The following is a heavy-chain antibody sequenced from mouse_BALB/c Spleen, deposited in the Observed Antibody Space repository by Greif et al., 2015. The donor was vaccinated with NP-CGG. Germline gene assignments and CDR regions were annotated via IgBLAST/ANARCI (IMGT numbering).Heavy chain of an antibody. Sequence: EVQLQQSGAELVRSGASVKLSCTASGFNIKDYYMHWVKQRPEQGLEWIGWIDPENGDTEYAPKFQGKATMTADTSSNTAYLQLSSLTSEDTAVYYCNAGYGYDYAMDYWGQGTSVTVSS. CDR2: IDPENGDT. V-gene: IGHV14-4*02. CDR1: GFNIKDYY. CDR3: NAGYGYDYAMDY. J-gene: IGHJ4*01. D-gene: IGHD2-2*01.